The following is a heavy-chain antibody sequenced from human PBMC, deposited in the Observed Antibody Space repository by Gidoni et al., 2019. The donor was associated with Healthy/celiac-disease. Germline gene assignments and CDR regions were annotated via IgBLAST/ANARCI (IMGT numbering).Heavy chain of an antibody. CDR3: ARKPTRGYSYGIFDY. Sequence: QVQLVESGGGVVQPGRSLRLSCAASGFTFSSYGMHWVRQAPGKGLEWGAVIWYDGSNKYYADSVKGRFTISRDNSKNTLYLQMNSLRAEDTAVYYCARKPTRGYSYGIFDYWGQGTLVTVSS. V-gene: IGHV3-33*01. D-gene: IGHD5-18*01. CDR1: GFTFSSYG. J-gene: IGHJ4*02. CDR2: IWYDGSNK.